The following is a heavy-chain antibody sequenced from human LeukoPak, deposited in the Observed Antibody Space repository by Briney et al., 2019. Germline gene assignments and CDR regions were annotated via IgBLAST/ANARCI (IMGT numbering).Heavy chain of an antibody. Sequence: SETLSLTCTVSSGSISSYYWIWIRQPPGKGLEWIGYIYYSGSTNYNPSLKSRVTISVDTSKNQFSLKLSSVTAADTAVYYCASPYGSGSFDYWGQGTLVTVSS. CDR3: ASPYGSGSFDY. CDR2: IYYSGST. V-gene: IGHV4-59*01. J-gene: IGHJ4*02. D-gene: IGHD3-10*01. CDR1: SGSISSYY.